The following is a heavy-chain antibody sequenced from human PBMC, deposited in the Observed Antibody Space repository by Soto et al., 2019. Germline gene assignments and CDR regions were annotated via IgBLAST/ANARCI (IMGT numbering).Heavy chain of an antibody. CDR1: GFTFSTYA. V-gene: IGHV3-23*01. J-gene: IGHJ3*02. CDR2: ISGSGGST. CDR3: AKDVYSNGCCAFYI. D-gene: IGHD6-19*01. Sequence: EVQLLESGGGLVQPGGSLRLSCAASGFTFSTYAMSWVPQAPGKGLEWVSGISGSGGSTYYADSVKGRFTIAKDNSKDTLYLQKNNMRDEDTAVYYCAKDVYSNGCCAFYIWGQGTMVSVSA.